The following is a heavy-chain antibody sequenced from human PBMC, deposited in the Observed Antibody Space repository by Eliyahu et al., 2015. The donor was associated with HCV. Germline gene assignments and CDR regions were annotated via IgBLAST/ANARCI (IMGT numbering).Heavy chain of an antibody. J-gene: IGHJ6*02. Sequence: QVRLVQSGAEVKKPGASVKVSCKASGYTFSGXYIHWVRQAPGQGLEWMGWINPNSGGTNYAQKLQGWVTMTRDTSLSTAYMELSRLRSDDTAVYFCARDRGLDSSSLSLGMDVWGQGTTVTVSS. D-gene: IGHD3-10*01. CDR3: ARDRGLDSSSLSLGMDV. CDR1: GYTFSGXY. CDR2: INPNSGGT. V-gene: IGHV1-2*04.